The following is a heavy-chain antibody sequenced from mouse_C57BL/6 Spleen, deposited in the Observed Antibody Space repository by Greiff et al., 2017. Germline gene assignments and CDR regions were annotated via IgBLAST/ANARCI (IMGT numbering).Heavy chain of an antibody. CDR1: GYTFTSYW. CDR2: IDPADSYT. D-gene: IGHD2-12*01. CDR3: ARFQFTMDY. Sequence: QVQLQQPGAELVRPGTSVKLSCKASGYTFTSYWMHWVKQRPGQGLEWIGVIDPADSYTNYNQKFKGKATLTVDTSSSTAYMQLSSLTSEDSAVYYCARFQFTMDYWGQGTSVTVSS. J-gene: IGHJ4*01. V-gene: IGHV1-59*01.